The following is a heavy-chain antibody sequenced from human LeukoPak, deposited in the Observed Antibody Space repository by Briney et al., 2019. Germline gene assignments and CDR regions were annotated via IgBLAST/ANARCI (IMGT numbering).Heavy chain of an antibody. D-gene: IGHD6-13*01. CDR1: GGSISSSNW. CDR2: IYHSGST. Sequence: PSETLSLTCAVSGGSISSSNWWSWVRPPPGKGLEWIGEIYHSGSTNYNPSLKSRVTISVDKSKNQFSLKLSSVTAADTAVYYCARGSSSWYSPRWFDPWGQGTLVTVSS. J-gene: IGHJ5*02. CDR3: ARGSSSWYSPRWFDP. V-gene: IGHV4-4*02.